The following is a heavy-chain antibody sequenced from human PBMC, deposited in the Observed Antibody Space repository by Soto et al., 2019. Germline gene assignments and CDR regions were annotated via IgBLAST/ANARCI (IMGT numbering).Heavy chain of an antibody. V-gene: IGHV3-23*01. D-gene: IGHD1-26*01. Sequence: WGSLRLSCGASGFTFISYAMSCVRQAPGKGLEWVSAISGSGGSTYYADSVKGRFTISRDNSKNTLYLQMNSLRAEDTAVYYCATEPPSSYYSGMDVWGQGTTVTVSS. CDR3: ATEPPSSYYSGMDV. J-gene: IGHJ6*02. CDR1: GFTFISYA. CDR2: ISGSGGST.